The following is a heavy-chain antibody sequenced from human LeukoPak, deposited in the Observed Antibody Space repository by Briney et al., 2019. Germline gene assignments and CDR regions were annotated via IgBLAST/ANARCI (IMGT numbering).Heavy chain of an antibody. D-gene: IGHD3-22*01. CDR1: GDSIGSGGYY. J-gene: IGHJ4*02. CDR3: ARGGPDSSGYYHNFDY. CDR2: IYYSGST. Sequence: SETLSLTCTVSGDSIGSGGYYWSWIRQHPGKGLEWIGYIYYSGSTYYNPSLKSRVTISVDTSKNQFSLKLSSVTAADTAVYYCARGGPDSSGYYHNFDYWGQGTLVTVSS. V-gene: IGHV4-31*03.